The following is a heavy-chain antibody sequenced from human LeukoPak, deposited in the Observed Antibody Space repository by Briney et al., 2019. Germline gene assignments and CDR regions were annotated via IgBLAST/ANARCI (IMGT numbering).Heavy chain of an antibody. CDR2: ISSSSTI. V-gene: IGHV3-48*01. CDR3: AKEEAPYFDY. CDR1: GFTFSSYS. J-gene: IGHJ4*02. Sequence: GGSLRLSCAASGFTFSSYSMNWVRQAPGKGLEWVSYISSSSTIYYADSVKGRFTISRDNSKNTLYLQMNSLRAEDTAVYYCAKEEAPYFDYWGQGTLVTVSS.